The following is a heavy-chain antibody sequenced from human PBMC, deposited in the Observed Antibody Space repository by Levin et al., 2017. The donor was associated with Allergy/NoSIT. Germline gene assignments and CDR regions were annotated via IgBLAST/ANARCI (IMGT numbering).Heavy chain of an antibody. J-gene: IGHJ3*01. Sequence: SCAATGFTFRDYWMTWVRQTPGRGLEWVANIDQDGSQKYYVDSVKGRFTNSRDNAKNSVDLQMNYLRDDDTAVYYCARKLRGSSAYDAFDVWGHGTMVTFSS. D-gene: IGHD5-12*01. V-gene: IGHV3-7*03. CDR3: ARKLRGSSAYDAFDV. CDR1: GFTFRDYW. CDR2: IDQDGSQK.